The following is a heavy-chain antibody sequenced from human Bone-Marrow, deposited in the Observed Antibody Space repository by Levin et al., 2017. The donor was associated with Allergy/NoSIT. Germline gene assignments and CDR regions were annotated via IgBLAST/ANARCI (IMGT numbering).Heavy chain of an antibody. Sequence: GESLKISCAASGLTFSSYAMHWVRQAPGKGLEWVAVISYDGSNKYYADSVKGRFTISRDNSKNTLYLQMNSLRAEDTAVYYCATPLAGRGGGGFLFDYWGQGTLVTDSS. CDR3: ATPLAGRGGGGFLFDY. D-gene: IGHD6-19*01. CDR2: ISYDGSNK. V-gene: IGHV3-30*04. J-gene: IGHJ4*02. CDR1: GLTFSSYA.